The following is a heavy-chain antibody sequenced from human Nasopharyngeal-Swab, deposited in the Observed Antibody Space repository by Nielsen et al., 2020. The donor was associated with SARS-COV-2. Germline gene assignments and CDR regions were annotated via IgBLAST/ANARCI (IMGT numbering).Heavy chain of an antibody. Sequence: SLKISCAASGFTFDDYAMHWVRQAPGKGLEWVSGISWNSGSMGYADSVKGRFTISRDNAKNSLYLQMNSLRAEDTALYYCAKLPVDDAFDIWGQGTMVTVSS. D-gene: IGHD4-23*01. J-gene: IGHJ3*02. CDR3: AKLPVDDAFDI. CDR2: ISWNSGSM. CDR1: GFTFDDYA. V-gene: IGHV3-9*01.